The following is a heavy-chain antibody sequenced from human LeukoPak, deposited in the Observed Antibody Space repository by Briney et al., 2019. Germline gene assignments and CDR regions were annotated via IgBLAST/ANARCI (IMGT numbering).Heavy chain of an antibody. V-gene: IGHV3-23*01. CDR1: GSTFSYHA. D-gene: IGHD7-27*01. Sequence: GGSLRLSCAASGSTFSYHAMTWVRQAPGKGLEWVSAISGSGGSAYYADSVKGRFTISSDNSNNTLYLQMNSLRAEDTAVYYCAKVQSNWGYPYYLDYWGQGTLVTVSS. J-gene: IGHJ4*02. CDR3: AKVQSNWGYPYYLDY. CDR2: ISGSGGSA.